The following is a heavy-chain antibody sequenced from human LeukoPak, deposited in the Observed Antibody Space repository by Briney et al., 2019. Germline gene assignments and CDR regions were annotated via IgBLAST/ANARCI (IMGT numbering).Heavy chain of an antibody. Sequence: SETLSLTCTVSGGSISSGDYYWSWIRQPPGKGLEWIGYIYYSGSTYYNPSLKSRVTISVDTSKNQFSLKLSSVTAADTAVYYCARSPIVVVPAGAFDIWGQGTMVTVSS. CDR3: ARSPIVVVPAGAFDI. CDR1: GGSISSGDYY. D-gene: IGHD2-2*01. J-gene: IGHJ3*02. CDR2: IYYSGST. V-gene: IGHV4-30-4*01.